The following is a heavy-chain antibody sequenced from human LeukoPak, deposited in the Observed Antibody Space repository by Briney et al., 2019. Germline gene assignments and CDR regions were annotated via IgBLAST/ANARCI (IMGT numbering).Heavy chain of an antibody. Sequence: GGSLRLSCAASGFTFSTYAMHWVRQAPGRGLEWVAVISYDGSNKYYADSVKGRFTISRDNSKNTLYLQMNSLRAEDTAVYYCARDDTSGYVDSWSQGTLVTVSS. J-gene: IGHJ4*02. CDR3: ARDDTSGYVDS. CDR1: GFTFSTYA. CDR2: ISYDGSNK. V-gene: IGHV3-30*14. D-gene: IGHD3-22*01.